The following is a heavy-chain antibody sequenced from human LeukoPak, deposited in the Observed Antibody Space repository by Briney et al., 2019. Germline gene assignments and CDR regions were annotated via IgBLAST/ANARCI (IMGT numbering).Heavy chain of an antibody. CDR2: MNPNSGNT. V-gene: IGHV1-8*01. Sequence: ASVKVSCKASGYTFTSYDINWVRQATGQGLEWMGWMNPNSGNTGYAQKLQGRVTMTTDTSTSTAYMELRSLRSDDTAVYYCARDQEYYYDSSGYYYDAFDIWGQGTMVTVSS. CDR3: ARDQEYYYDSSGYYYDAFDI. CDR1: GYTFTSYD. D-gene: IGHD3-22*01. J-gene: IGHJ3*02.